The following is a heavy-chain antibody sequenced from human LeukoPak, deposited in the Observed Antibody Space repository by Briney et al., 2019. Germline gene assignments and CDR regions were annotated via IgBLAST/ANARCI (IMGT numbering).Heavy chain of an antibody. V-gene: IGHV3-74*01. D-gene: IGHD5-24*01. CDR1: GFTFSSYW. J-gene: IGHJ4*02. CDR3: AKTVEMATIEDY. CDR2: INSDGSST. Sequence: GGSLRLSCAASGFTFSSYWMHWVRQAPGKGLVWVSRINSDGSSTSYADSVKGRFTISRDNAKNTLYLQMNSLRAEDTAVYYCAKTVEMATIEDYWGQGTLVTVSS.